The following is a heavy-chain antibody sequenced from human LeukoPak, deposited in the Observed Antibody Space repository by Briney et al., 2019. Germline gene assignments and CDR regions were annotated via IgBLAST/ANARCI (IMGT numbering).Heavy chain of an antibody. Sequence: GGSLRLSCAASGFTVSSNYMSWVRQAPGKGLEWVSVIYSGGSTYYADSVKGRFTISRDSSKNTLYLQMNSLRAEDTAVYYCARGITIFGVVTSFDYWGQGTLVTVSS. J-gene: IGHJ4*02. CDR2: IYSGGST. CDR1: GFTVSSNY. V-gene: IGHV3-66*02. CDR3: ARGITIFGVVTSFDY. D-gene: IGHD3-3*01.